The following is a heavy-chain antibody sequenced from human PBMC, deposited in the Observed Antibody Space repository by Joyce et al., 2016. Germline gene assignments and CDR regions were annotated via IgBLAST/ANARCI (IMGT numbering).Heavy chain of an antibody. CDR2: VTTSFGTT. V-gene: IGHV1-69*01. J-gene: IGHJ6*02. Sequence: QVQLVQSGAEVKKPGSSVKVSCKASGGTFSSYAISWVRQAPGQGPEWMGWVTTSFGTTYYAQKFQGRVTITSAEATSTAYMELTSLRSEDTAVYYCARGGTRVGVIYEYSGMDVWGQGTTVTVS. D-gene: IGHD3-10*01. CDR3: ARGGTRVGVIYEYSGMDV. CDR1: GGTFSSYA.